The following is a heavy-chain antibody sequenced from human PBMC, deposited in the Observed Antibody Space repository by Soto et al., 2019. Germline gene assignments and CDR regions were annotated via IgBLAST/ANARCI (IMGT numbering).Heavy chain of an antibody. V-gene: IGHV3-30*18. CDR3: AKGARAYYYYYYMDV. CDR1: GFTFSSYG. J-gene: IGHJ6*03. CDR2: ISYDGSNK. Sequence: GGSLRLSCAASGFTFSSYGMHWVRQAPGKGLEWVAVISYDGSNKYYADSVKGRFTISRDNSKNTLYLQMNSLRAEDTAVYYCAKGARAYYYYYYMDVWGKGTTVTVSS.